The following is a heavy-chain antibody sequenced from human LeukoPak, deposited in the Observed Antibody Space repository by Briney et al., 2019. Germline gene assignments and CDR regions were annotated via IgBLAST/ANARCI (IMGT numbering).Heavy chain of an antibody. Sequence: GGSLRLSCAASGFTFDDYAMHWVRQAPGKGLEWVSGISWNSGSIGYADSVKGRFTISRDNAKNSLYLQMNSLRAEDTAVYYCARRSTVIAGYYYMDVWGKGTSVTVSS. V-gene: IGHV3-9*01. CDR2: ISWNSGSI. D-gene: IGHD4-11*01. CDR3: ARRSTVIAGYYYMDV. CDR1: GFTFDDYA. J-gene: IGHJ6*03.